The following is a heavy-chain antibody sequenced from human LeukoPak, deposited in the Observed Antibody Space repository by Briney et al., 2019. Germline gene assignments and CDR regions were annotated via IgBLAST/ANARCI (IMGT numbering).Heavy chain of an antibody. J-gene: IGHJ4*02. CDR3: ARLLVVVPFDY. D-gene: IGHD3-22*01. CDR1: GFTFSSYW. Sequence: PGGSLRLSCAASGFTFSSYWMSWVRQAPGKGLEWVANIKQDGSEKYYVDSVKGRFTISRDNAKNSLHLQMNSLRAEDTAVYYCARLLVVVPFDYWGQGTLVTVSS. CDR2: IKQDGSEK. V-gene: IGHV3-7*01.